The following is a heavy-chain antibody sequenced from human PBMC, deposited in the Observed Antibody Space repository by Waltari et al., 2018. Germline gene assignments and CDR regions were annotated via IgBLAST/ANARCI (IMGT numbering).Heavy chain of an antibody. CDR1: DYSIASGYF. D-gene: IGHD3-9*01. V-gene: IGHV4-38-2*02. Sequence: QVQLQDSGPGLVKPSETLSLTCTVSDYSIASGYFWGWIRQPPGGGLEWIGSVYHSGVSYYKSSLRSRVTMSVDTSKNQFSLYLSSVTAADTAVYYCARDPSDILTGSGYYFDFWGQGALVTVSS. J-gene: IGHJ4*02. CDR2: VYHSGVS. CDR3: ARDPSDILTGSGYYFDF.